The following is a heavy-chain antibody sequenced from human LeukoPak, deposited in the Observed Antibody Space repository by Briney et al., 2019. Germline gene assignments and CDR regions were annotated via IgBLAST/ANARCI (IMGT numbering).Heavy chain of an antibody. V-gene: IGHV1-69*13. CDR1: GGTFSSYA. D-gene: IGHD3-16*02. CDR3: ARDGLYDYVWGSYRPEDYYYGMDV. CDR2: IIPIFGTA. J-gene: IGHJ6*02. Sequence: ASVKVSCKASGGTFSSYAISWVRQAPGQGLEWMGGIIPIFGTANYAQKFQGRVTITADESTSTAYMELSSLRSDDTAVYYCARDGLYDYVWGSYRPEDYYYGMDVWGQGTTVTVSS.